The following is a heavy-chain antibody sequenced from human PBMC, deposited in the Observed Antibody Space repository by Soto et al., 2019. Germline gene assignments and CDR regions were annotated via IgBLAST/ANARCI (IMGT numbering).Heavy chain of an antibody. CDR3: ARDAPPEDY. CDR1: GYTFTSYY. V-gene: IGHV1-18*01. Sequence: QVQLVQSGAEVKKPGASVKVSCKASGYTFTSYYISWVRQAPGQGLEWMGWISAYNGNTNYAQKLQXXXTXXTDTSTSTAYVELRSLRSDDTAVYYCARDAPPEDYWGQGTLVTVSS. J-gene: IGHJ4*02. CDR2: ISAYNGNT.